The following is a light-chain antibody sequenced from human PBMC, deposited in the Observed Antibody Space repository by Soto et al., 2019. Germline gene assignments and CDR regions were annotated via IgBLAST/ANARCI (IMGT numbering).Light chain of an antibody. V-gene: IGKV3-15*01. CDR1: QSVSSN. Sequence: VMKNSPATLSVSPGERAAPSGRASQSVSSNLAWYQQKPGQAPRLLIYGASTRATGIPARFSGSGSGTEFTLTISSLQSEDFAVYYCQQYKNWPPWTVGQGTKVDI. CDR2: GAS. CDR3: QQYKNWPPWT. J-gene: IGKJ1*01.